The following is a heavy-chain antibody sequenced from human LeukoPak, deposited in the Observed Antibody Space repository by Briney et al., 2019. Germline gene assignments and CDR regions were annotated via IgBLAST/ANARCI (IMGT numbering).Heavy chain of an antibody. J-gene: IGHJ4*02. V-gene: IGHV3-21*01. D-gene: IGHD3-22*01. Sequence: PGGSLRLSCAASGFTFSSYWMSWVRQAPGKGLEWVSSISSSSSYIYYADSVKGRFTISRDNAKNSLYLQMNSLRAEDTAVYYCARDLYYYDSSGYYYWGQGTLVTVSS. CDR2: ISSSSSYI. CDR1: GFTFSSYW. CDR3: ARDLYYYDSSGYYY.